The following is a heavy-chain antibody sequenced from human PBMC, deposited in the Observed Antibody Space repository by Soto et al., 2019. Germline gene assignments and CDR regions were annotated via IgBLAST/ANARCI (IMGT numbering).Heavy chain of an antibody. J-gene: IGHJ3*02. Sequence: GGSLRLSCAASGFTFSSYAMHWVRQAPGKGLEWVAVISYDGSNKYYADSVKGRFTISRDNSKNTLYLQMNSLRAEDTAVYYCARAKWLVDAFDIWGQGTMVTVSS. CDR2: ISYDGSNK. CDR1: GFTFSSYA. D-gene: IGHD6-19*01. V-gene: IGHV3-30-3*01. CDR3: ARAKWLVDAFDI.